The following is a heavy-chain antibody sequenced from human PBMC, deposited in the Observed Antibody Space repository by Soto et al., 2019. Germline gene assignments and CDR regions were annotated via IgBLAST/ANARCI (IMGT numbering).Heavy chain of an antibody. CDR1: GDSVSSTSST. Sequence: PSQPLSLTFAISGDSVSSTSSTCDWIRQSTSRGLEWLGRTYYRSKWKTDYAESVQGRITINADTSKNQLSLQLNSVTPDDTAVYYCVRLRGNSWLDSLGQGIRV. CDR3: VRLRGNSWLDS. J-gene: IGHJ5*02. V-gene: IGHV6-1*01. CDR2: TYYRSKWKT.